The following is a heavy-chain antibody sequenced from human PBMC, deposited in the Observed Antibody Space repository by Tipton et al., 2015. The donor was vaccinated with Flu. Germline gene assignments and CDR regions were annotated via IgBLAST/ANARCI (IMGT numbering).Heavy chain of an antibody. V-gene: IGHV4-59*01. CDR2: IYYSGST. Sequence: TPSLTCTVSGDSISSYYWSWIRQPPGKGLEWIGYIYYSGSTIYNPSLKSRVTISLDTSKSQFSLKLSSVTAADTAVYYCARLPLPLSYFDYWGQGTLVTVSS. J-gene: IGHJ4*02. CDR1: GDSISSYY. CDR3: ARLPLPLSYFDY.